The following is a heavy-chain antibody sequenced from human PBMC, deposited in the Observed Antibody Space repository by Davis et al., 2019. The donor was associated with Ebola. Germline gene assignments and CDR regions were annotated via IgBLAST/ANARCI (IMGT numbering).Heavy chain of an antibody. Sequence: GGSLRLSCAASGFVFSNYVMNWVRQAPGKGLEWVSFISSSSHYIYYADSVKGRFTVSRDNAKNSLYLQMNSLRAEDTAVYYCVRDPALVVTGGGWFFGLWGRGTLVTVST. J-gene: IGHJ2*01. CDR2: ISSSSHYI. V-gene: IGHV3-21*01. CDR3: VRDPALVVTGGGWFFGL. CDR1: GFVFSNYV. D-gene: IGHD2-21*02.